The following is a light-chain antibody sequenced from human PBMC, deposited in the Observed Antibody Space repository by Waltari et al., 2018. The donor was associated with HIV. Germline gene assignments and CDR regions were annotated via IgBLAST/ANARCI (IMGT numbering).Light chain of an antibody. J-gene: IGLJ3*02. V-gene: IGLV2-11*01. Sequence: QSAMTQPRSVSGSPGQLVTISCTGTSSDVGGYDSVSWYLQHPGKVPKLIIYEVIKRPSGVPDRFSGSKSGNTASLTISGLQTEDEADYFCCSYAGTYTYVLFGGGTKLTVL. CDR3: CSYAGTYTYVL. CDR1: SSDVGGYDS. CDR2: EVI.